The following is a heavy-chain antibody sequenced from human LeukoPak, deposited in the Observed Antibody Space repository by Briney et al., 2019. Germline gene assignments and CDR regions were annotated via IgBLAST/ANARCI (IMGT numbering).Heavy chain of an antibody. Sequence: SETLSLTCTVSGGSISSSSYHWGWVRQPPGKGLEWIANMYYGGSTDYNPSLKSRVTISVDTSKSQFSLKLSSVTAADTAVYYCASPYSSGWHIDYWGQGTLVTVSS. V-gene: IGHV4-39*01. D-gene: IGHD6-19*01. CDR2: MYYGGST. CDR3: ASPYSSGWHIDY. J-gene: IGHJ4*02. CDR1: GGSISSSSYH.